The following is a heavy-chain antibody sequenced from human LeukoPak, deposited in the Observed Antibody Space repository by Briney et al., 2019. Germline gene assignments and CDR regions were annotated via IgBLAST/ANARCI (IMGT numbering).Heavy chain of an antibody. V-gene: IGHV1-46*01. J-gene: IGHJ5*02. D-gene: IGHD6-6*01. CDR1: GYTFTSYY. Sequence: ASVKVSCKASGYTFTSYYMHWVRQAPGQGLEWMGIINPSGGSTSYAQKFQGRVTMTRDMSTSTVYMELSSLRSEDTAVYYCARETIEYSSSSHWFDPLGQGTLVTVSS. CDR3: ARETIEYSSSSHWFDP. CDR2: INPSGGST.